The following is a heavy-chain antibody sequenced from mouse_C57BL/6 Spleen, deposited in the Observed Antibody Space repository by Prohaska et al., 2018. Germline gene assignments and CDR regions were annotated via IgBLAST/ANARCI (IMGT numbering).Heavy chain of an antibody. CDR1: GYTFTDYE. J-gene: IGHJ1*03. Sequence: QVQLQQSGAELVRPGASVTLSCKASGYTFTDYEMHWVKQTPVHGLEWIGAIDPETGGTADNQKFKGKAILTADKSSSTAYMELRSLTSEDSAVYYCTRSNYYGRSPSYFDVWGTGTTVTVSS. CDR3: TRSNYYGRSPSYFDV. V-gene: IGHV1-15*01. CDR2: IDPETGGT. D-gene: IGHD1-1*01.